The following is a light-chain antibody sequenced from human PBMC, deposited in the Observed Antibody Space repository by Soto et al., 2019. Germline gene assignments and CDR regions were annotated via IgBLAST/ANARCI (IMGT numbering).Light chain of an antibody. CDR3: QQYGPSPMYT. CDR1: QTVSSSY. Sequence: EIVLTQSPGTLSLSPGERATLSCRASQTVSSSYLAWYQQKLGQAPRLLIYGASTRATGIPGRFSGSASGTDFTLTIIRLEPEDFAVYYCQQYGPSPMYTFGQGTNLEIK. CDR2: GAS. J-gene: IGKJ2*01. V-gene: IGKV3-20*01.